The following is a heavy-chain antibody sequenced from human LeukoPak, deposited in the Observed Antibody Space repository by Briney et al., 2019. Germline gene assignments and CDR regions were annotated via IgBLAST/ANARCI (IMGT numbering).Heavy chain of an antibody. D-gene: IGHD2-2*01. CDR1: GYTFTGYY. J-gene: IGHJ4*02. Sequence: GSVKVSCKASGYTFTGYYMHGVRQAPGQGLEWVGWINPNSGGTNYPQKFQGRVTITSGTSISTAYIELNRLRSDDTAVYYCARGKYQLPDFDFWGQGTLVTVSS. CDR2: INPNSGGT. V-gene: IGHV1-2*02. CDR3: ARGKYQLPDFDF.